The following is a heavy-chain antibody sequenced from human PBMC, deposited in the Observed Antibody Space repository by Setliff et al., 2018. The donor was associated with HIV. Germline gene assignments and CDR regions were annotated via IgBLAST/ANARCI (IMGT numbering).Heavy chain of an antibody. D-gene: IGHD3-10*02. CDR3: ARVFGVRQAVDN. CDR2: IHPSRGGT. Sequence: ASVKVSCKASGYTFTGYFMHWVRQAPGQGLEWMGGIHPSRGGTNYAQKFQGRVTITRDTSITTAYMDRRRRSSDDTAVYYCARVFGVRQAVDNWGQGTLVTVSS. J-gene: IGHJ4*02. CDR1: GYTFTGYF. V-gene: IGHV1-2*02.